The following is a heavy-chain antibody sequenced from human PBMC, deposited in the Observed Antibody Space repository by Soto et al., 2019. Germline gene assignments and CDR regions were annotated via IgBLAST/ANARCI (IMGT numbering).Heavy chain of an antibody. CDR1: GFTFSSYA. D-gene: IGHD1-26*01. V-gene: IGHV3-23*01. J-gene: IGHJ4*02. Sequence: EVQLLESGGGLVQPGGSLRLSCAASGFTFSSYAMRWVRQAPGKGLEWVSAISGSGGSTYYADSVKGRFTISRDNSKNTLYLQLNSLRAEDTAVYYCARGGSGSYYDYWGQGTLVTVSS. CDR2: ISGSGGST. CDR3: ARGGSGSYYDY.